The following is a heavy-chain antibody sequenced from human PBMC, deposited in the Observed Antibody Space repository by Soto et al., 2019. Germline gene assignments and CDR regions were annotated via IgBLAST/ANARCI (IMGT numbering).Heavy chain of an antibody. D-gene: IGHD2-15*01. V-gene: IGHV3-23*01. CDR2: ISGSGGTK. J-gene: IGHJ6*02. CDR1: GVSFGSSA. Sequence: GRTVRLSCAAYGVSFGSSAMSWAVQASGKEIERGSAISGSGGTKYSADPVNGRFTSSRDNPKNTLYLQMNSLIADATAVYDCAKVGRGGSSPYYYFARDFWGQGTTGTGSS. CDR3: AKVGRGGSSPYYYFARDF.